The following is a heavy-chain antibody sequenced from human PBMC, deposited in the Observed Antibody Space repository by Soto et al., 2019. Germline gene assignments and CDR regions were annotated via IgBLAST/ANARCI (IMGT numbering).Heavy chain of an antibody. CDR1: GGSISSGGYH. V-gene: IGHV4-31*03. CDR2: IYYSGST. J-gene: IGHJ3*02. Sequence: SETLSLTCTVSGGSISSGGYHWSWIRQHPGKGLEWIGYIYYSGSTYYNPSLKSRVTISVDTSKNQFSLKLSSVTAADTAVYYCARDLDYGDYGAFDIWGQGTMVTVSS. D-gene: IGHD4-17*01. CDR3: ARDLDYGDYGAFDI.